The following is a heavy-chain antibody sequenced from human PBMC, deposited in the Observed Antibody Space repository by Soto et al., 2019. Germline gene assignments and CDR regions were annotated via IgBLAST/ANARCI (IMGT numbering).Heavy chain of an antibody. D-gene: IGHD3-9*01. Sequence: PGGSLRLSCAASGFTFSSYCMHSVRQAPGKGLEWVSVIKSDGSSKSYADSVKGRFTISRDNAKNTLYLQMNSLRAEDTAVCYCARVLPPYYDILTGYYSLEAFDIWGQGTMVTVSS. CDR2: IKSDGSSK. CDR3: ARVLPPYYDILTGYYSLEAFDI. J-gene: IGHJ3*02. CDR1: GFTFSSYC. V-gene: IGHV3-74*01.